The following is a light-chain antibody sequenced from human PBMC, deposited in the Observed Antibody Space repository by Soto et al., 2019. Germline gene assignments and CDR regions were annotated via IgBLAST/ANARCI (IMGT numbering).Light chain of an antibody. CDR3: QQYNNWPRT. CDR2: GAS. V-gene: IGKV3-15*01. J-gene: IGKJ1*01. Sequence: ILMTQSLSSLAVSAGERATLSCRASQSVSSNLAWYQQKPGQAPRLLIYGASTRATGIPARFSGSGSGTEFTLTISSLQSEDFAIYYCQQYNNWPRTFGQGTKVDIK. CDR1: QSVSSN.